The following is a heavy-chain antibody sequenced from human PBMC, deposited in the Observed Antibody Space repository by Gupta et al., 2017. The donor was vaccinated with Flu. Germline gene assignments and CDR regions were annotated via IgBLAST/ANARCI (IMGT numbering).Heavy chain of an antibody. CDR2: IYNGDGGGIR. V-gene: IGHV3-15*01. J-gene: IGHJ4*02. D-gene: IGHD3-10*01. Sequence: AWVTWVRQAPGKGLEWVGRIYNGDGGGIRDYAAPVKGRFTISRDVSSNTVYLQMNSLTTEDTAMYYCTIYDRGCCEYWGQGTLVTVSS. CDR3: TIYDRGCCEY. CDR1: AW.